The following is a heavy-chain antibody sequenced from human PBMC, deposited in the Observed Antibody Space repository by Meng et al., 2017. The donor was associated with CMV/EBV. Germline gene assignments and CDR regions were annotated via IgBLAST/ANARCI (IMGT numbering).Heavy chain of an antibody. J-gene: IGHJ4*02. Sequence: GESLKISCAASGFTFSSYSMNWVRQAPGKGLEWVSSISSSSSYIYYADSVKGRFTISRDNAKNSLYLQMNSLRAEDTAVYYCASEPDYDFWSGYYPFDYWGQGTLVTVSS. CDR1: GFTFSSYS. V-gene: IGHV3-21*01. CDR2: ISSSSSYI. D-gene: IGHD3-3*01. CDR3: ASEPDYDFWSGYYPFDY.